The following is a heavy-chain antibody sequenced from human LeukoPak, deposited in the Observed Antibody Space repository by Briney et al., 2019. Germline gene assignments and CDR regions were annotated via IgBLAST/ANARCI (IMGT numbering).Heavy chain of an antibody. D-gene: IGHD6-13*01. CDR1: GYTFTSYY. Sequence: ASVKVSCKASGYTFTSYYMHWVRQAPGQGPEWMGIINPSGGSTSYARKFQGRVTMTRDMSTSTVYMELSSLRSEDTAVYYCARGSRQQLVEIDYWGQGTLVTVSS. V-gene: IGHV1-46*01. CDR3: ARGSRQQLVEIDY. CDR2: INPSGGST. J-gene: IGHJ4*02.